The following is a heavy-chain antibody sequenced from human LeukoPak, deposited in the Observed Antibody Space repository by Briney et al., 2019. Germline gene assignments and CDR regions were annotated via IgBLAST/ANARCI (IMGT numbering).Heavy chain of an antibody. Sequence: GGSLRLSCAASGFTFSSYAMSWVRQAPGKGLEWVSVISGSGVSTYYADSVKGRFTISRDNSKNTLYLQMNSLRAEDTAVYYGAKLSTHGGHSGGLGAFDIWGQGTLVTISS. J-gene: IGHJ3*02. V-gene: IGHV3-23*01. D-gene: IGHD4-23*01. CDR3: AKLSTHGGHSGGLGAFDI. CDR2: ISGSGVST. CDR1: GFTFSSYA.